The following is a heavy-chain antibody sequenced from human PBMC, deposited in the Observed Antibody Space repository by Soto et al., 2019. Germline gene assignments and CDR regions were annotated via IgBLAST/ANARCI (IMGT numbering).Heavy chain of an antibody. CDR1: GFTFSRYG. D-gene: IGHD3-16*01. CDR2: ISYDGGNK. J-gene: IGHJ3*01. CDR3: AKDGNYDYVWGRNAFDL. V-gene: IGHV3-30*18. Sequence: QVQLVESGGGVVQPGKSLRLSCAASGFTFSRYGMHWVRQAPGKGLQWVAVISYDGGNKYYAESLKGRFTTSRDNSKNTLYLQMNSLRAEDTAVYYCAKDGNYDYVWGRNAFDLWGQGTMVTVSS.